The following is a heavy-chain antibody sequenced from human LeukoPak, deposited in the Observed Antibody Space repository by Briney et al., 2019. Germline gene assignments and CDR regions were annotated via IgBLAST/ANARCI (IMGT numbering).Heavy chain of an antibody. CDR1: GFTVSSNY. CDR3: ARDPDSSGFFDY. V-gene: IGHV3-53*01. Sequence: GGSLRLSCAASGFTVSSNYMSWVRRAPGKGLEWVSVIYSGGSTYYADSVKGRFTISRDNSKNTLYLQMNSLRAEDTAVYYCARDPDSSGFFDYWGQGTLVTVSS. J-gene: IGHJ4*02. CDR2: IYSGGST. D-gene: IGHD6-19*01.